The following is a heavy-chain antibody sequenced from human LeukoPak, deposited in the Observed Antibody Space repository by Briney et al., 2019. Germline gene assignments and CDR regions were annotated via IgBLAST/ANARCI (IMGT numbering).Heavy chain of an antibody. CDR2: ISSSRSNI. J-gene: IGHJ6*03. D-gene: IGHD2-15*01. V-gene: IGHV3-21*01. Sequence: GGSLGLSCAASGFTFSSYSMNWVRHAPGEGLEWVSSISSSRSNIYYADSVKGRFTISRDNAKNSLYLQMNSLRAEDTAVYYCARDPGYCSGGSCQYYYYYYMDVWGKGTTVTVSS. CDR1: GFTFSSYS. CDR3: ARDPGYCSGGSCQYYYYYYMDV.